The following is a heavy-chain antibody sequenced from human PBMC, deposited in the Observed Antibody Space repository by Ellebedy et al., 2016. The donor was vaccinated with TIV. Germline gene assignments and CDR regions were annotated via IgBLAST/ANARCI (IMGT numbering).Heavy chain of an antibody. D-gene: IGHD5-18*01. CDR3: ARDNGLQILRAGHYGMDG. Sequence: AASVQVSCKASVYTFINYGFSWVRQAPGQGPEWLGWISVYTGDTNIAQKFQGSATMTTDTATTTANMELRSLRSDDTAGYFSARDNGLQILRAGHYGMDGWGQGTAVIVSS. J-gene: IGHJ6*02. V-gene: IGHV1-18*01. CDR2: ISVYTGDT. CDR1: VYTFINYG.